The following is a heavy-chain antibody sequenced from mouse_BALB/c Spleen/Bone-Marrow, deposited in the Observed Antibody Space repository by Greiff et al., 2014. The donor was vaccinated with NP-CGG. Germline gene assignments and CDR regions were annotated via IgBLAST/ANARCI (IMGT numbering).Heavy chain of an antibody. CDR2: ISSGSSNI. CDR3: ARWGYYYAMDY. Sequence: EVQLQQSGGGLVQPGGSRKLSCAASGFTFSSFGMHWVRRAPEKGLEWVAYISSGSSNINYADTVKGRFTISRDNPKNTLFLQMTSLRSEDTAVYYCARWGYYYAMDYWGQGTSVTVSS. CDR1: GFTFSSFG. V-gene: IGHV5-17*02. D-gene: IGHD2-2*01. J-gene: IGHJ4*01.